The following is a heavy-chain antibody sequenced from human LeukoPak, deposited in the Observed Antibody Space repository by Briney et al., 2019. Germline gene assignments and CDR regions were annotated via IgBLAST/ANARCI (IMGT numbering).Heavy chain of an antibody. J-gene: IGHJ4*02. D-gene: IGHD3-22*01. V-gene: IGHV1-2*02. CDR1: GYTFTGYY. Sequence: ASVKVSCKASGYTFTGYYMHWVRQAPGQGLEWMGWINPNSGGTNYAQKFQGRVTMTRDTSISTAYMELSRLRSDDTAVYYCARGFYDSSGYYPNFDYWGQGTLVTVSS. CDR2: INPNSGGT. CDR3: ARGFYDSSGYYPNFDY.